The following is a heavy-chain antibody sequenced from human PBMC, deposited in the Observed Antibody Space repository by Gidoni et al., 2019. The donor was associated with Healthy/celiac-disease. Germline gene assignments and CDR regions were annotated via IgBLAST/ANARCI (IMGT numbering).Heavy chain of an antibody. D-gene: IGHD1-26*01. J-gene: IGHJ6*02. CDR2: IYYSGST. V-gene: IGHV4-59*01. CDR3: ARVVGATGDYYYYGMDV. Sequence: QVQLQESGPGLVKPSETLSLTCTVSGGSISSYYWSWIRQPPGKGLEWIGYIYYSGSTNYNPSLKSRVTISVDTSKNQFSLKLSSVTAADTAVYYCARVVGATGDYYYYGMDVWGQGTTVTVSS. CDR1: GGSISSYY.